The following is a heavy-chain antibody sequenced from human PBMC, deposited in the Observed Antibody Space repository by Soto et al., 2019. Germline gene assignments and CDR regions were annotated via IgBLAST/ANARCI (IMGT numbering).Heavy chain of an antibody. V-gene: IGHV3-30-3*01. J-gene: IGHJ4*02. CDR3: ARDLGYGSGFVLGFADY. D-gene: IGHD3-10*01. Sequence: HPGGSLRLSCAASGFTFSSYAMHWVRQAPGKGLERVAVISYDGSNKYYADSVKGRFTISRDNSKNTLYLQMNSLRAEDTTVYYCARDLGYGSGFVLGFADYWGQGTLVTVSS. CDR2: ISYDGSNK. CDR1: GFTFSSYA.